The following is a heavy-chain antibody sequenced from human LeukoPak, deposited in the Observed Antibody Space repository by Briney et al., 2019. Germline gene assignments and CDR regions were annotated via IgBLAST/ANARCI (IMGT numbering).Heavy chain of an antibody. Sequence: SETLSLTCTVSGGSISSYYWSWIRQPPGKGLEWIGYIYYSGSTNYNPSLKSRVTISADTSRTQFSLKLSSVTAADTAVYYCARDYSNYYFDYWGQGTLVTVSS. J-gene: IGHJ4*02. CDR3: ARDYSNYYFDY. D-gene: IGHD4-11*01. V-gene: IGHV4-59*12. CDR2: IYYSGST. CDR1: GGSISSYY.